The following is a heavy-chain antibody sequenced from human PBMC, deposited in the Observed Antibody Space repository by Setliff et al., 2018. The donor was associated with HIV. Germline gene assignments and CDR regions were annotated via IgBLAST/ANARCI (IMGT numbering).Heavy chain of an antibody. CDR2: INHSGST. CDR1: GGSFSGYY. J-gene: IGHJ5*02. V-gene: IGHV4-34*01. Sequence: KTSETLSLTCAVYGGSFSGYYWSWIRQPPGKGLEWIGEINHSGSTNYNPSLKSRVTISVDTSKNQFSLKLSSVTAADTAVYYCAREQPYYNFWSGYYSNWFDPWGQGTLVTVSS. CDR3: AREQPYYNFWSGYYSNWFDP. D-gene: IGHD3-3*01.